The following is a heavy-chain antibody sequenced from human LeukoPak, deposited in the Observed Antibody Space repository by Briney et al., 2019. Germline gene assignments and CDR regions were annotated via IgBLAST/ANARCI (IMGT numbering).Heavy chain of an antibody. Sequence: GGSLRLSCAASGFTFSSYSMNWVRQAPGKGLGWVSSISSSSSYIYYADSVKGRFTISRDNAKNSLYVQMNSLRAEDTAVYYCARDREADIVATIDYWGQGTLVTVSS. CDR2: ISSSSSYI. V-gene: IGHV3-21*01. D-gene: IGHD5-12*01. CDR1: GFTFSSYS. CDR3: ARDREADIVATIDY. J-gene: IGHJ4*02.